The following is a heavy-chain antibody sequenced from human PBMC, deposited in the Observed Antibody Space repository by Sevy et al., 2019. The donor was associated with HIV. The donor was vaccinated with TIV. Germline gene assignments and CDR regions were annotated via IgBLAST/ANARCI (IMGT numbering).Heavy chain of an antibody. Sequence: GGSLRLSCAASGFTFSAWSMSWVRQAPGKGLEWVAKIKQDGSEKDYVDSVKGRFSISRDNAKNSLYLQMNNLRAEDTAVYYCARGSYYFDYWGQGTLVTVSS. V-gene: IGHV3-7*01. J-gene: IGHJ4*02. CDR2: IKQDGSEK. CDR3: ARGSYYFDY. CDR1: GFTFSAWS.